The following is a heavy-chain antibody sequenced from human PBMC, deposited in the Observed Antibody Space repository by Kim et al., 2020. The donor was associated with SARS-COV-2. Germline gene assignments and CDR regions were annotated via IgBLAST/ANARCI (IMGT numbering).Heavy chain of an antibody. J-gene: IGHJ4*02. D-gene: IGHD1-26*01. CDR3: AKYPSGSYRSFDC. Sequence: TYYTDSVKGRFTISRDNSKNTLYLQMNSLRAEDTAVYYCAKYPSGSYRSFDCWGQGTLVTVSS. CDR2: T. V-gene: IGHV3-23*01.